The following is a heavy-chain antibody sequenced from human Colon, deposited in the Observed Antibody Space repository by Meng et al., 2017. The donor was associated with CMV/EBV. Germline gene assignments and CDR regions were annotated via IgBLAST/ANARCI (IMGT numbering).Heavy chain of an antibody. CDR3: ARCRRTLLSGVPGKYFYSYHMDV. CDR1: GFTFSDYY. V-gene: IGHV3-11*04. Sequence: GESLKISCAASGFTFSDYYMSWIRQAPGKGLEWVSYISSSGSTIYYADSARGRFTISRDNAKNSLFLQMNSLRAEDTAVYYCARCRRTLLSGVPGKYFYSYHMDVWGQGTTVTVSS. J-gene: IGHJ6*02. D-gene: IGHD3-10*01. CDR2: ISSSGSTI.